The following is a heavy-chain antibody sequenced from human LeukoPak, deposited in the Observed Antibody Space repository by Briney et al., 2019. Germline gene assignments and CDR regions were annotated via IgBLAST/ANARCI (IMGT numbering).Heavy chain of an antibody. V-gene: IGHV1-46*01. D-gene: IGHD4-17*01. Sequence: GASVKVSCKASGYTFTSYYMHWARQAPGQGLEWMGIINPSGGSTSYAQKFQGRVTMTRDTSTSTVYMELSSLRSEDTAVYYCARVRVTTFLDYWGQGTLVTVSS. J-gene: IGHJ4*02. CDR3: ARVRVTTFLDY. CDR2: INPSGGST. CDR1: GYTFTSYY.